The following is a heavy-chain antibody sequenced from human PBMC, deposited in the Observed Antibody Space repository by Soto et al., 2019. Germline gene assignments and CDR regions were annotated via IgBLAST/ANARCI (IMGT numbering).Heavy chain of an antibody. CDR2: INHSGST. D-gene: IGHD2-2*01. CDR1: GGSFSGYY. CDR3: ASGPADIVVVPAPMGAWFDT. Sequence: SETLSLTCAVYGGSFSGYYWSWIRQPPGKGLEWIGEINHSGSTNYNPSLKSRVTISVDTSKNQFSLKLSSVTAADTAVYYCASGPADIVVVPAPMGAWFDTWGQETLLTVSS. J-gene: IGHJ5*02. V-gene: IGHV4-34*01.